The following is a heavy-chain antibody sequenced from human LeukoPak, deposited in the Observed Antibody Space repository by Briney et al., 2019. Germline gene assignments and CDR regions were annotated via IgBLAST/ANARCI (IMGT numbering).Heavy chain of an antibody. CDR1: GFTFSRYS. CDR3: ARATEATYYFDY. V-gene: IGHV3-21*01. Sequence: GGSLRLSCAASGFTFSRYSMNWVRQAPGKGLEWVSSISSSSSYIYYADSVKGRFTISRDNDKNSLYLQMNSLRAEDAAVYYCARATEATYYFDYWGQGTLVTVSS. J-gene: IGHJ4*02. CDR2: ISSSSSYI.